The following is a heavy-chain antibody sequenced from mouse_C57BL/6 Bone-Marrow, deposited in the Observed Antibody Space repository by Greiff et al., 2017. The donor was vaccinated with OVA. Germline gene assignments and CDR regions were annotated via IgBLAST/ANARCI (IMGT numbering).Heavy chain of an antibody. J-gene: IGHJ2*01. D-gene: IGHD1-1*01. CDR1: GFTFTDYY. CDR3: GRSHYYGSSYDD. V-gene: IGHV7-3*01. CDR2: IRNKANDYTT. Sequence: EVKLMESGGGLVQPGGSLSLSCAASGFTFTDYYMSWVRQPPGKALEWLGFIRNKANDYTTEYSASVKGRFTISRDNSQSNLYLQRHDLRAKGSATYYCGRSHYYGSSYDDWGQGTTVTVSS.